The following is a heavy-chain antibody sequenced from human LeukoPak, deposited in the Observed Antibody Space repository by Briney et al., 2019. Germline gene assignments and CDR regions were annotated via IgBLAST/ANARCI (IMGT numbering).Heavy chain of an antibody. CDR1: GGSISSGSCY. V-gene: IGHV4-61*02. Sequence: PSQTLSLTCTVSGGSISSGSCYWSWIRQPAGKGLEWIGRIYTSGSTNYNPSLKSRVTISVDTSKNQFSLKLSSVTAADTAVYYCARATPRDAFDIWGQGTKVTVSS. J-gene: IGHJ3*02. CDR3: ARATPRDAFDI. CDR2: IYTSGST.